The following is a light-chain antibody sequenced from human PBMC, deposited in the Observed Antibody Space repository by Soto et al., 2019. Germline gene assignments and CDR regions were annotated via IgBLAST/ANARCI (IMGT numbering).Light chain of an antibody. CDR2: GAS. J-gene: IGKJ4*01. CDR3: QQFNNWPPELS. CDR1: QSVNRN. V-gene: IGKV3-15*01. Sequence: ERVMTQSPATLSVSPGDRATLSCRASQSVNRNLAWYQQKPCQAPRLLICGASIRATGVPARFSGSGSGTELTLTISSLQSEDVATYYCQQFNNWPPELSFGGGTKIAIQ.